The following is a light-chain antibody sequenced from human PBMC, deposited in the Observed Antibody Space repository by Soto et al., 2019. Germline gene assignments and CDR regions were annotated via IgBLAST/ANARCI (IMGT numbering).Light chain of an antibody. Sequence: DIQMTQSPSTLSASVGDRVTITCRASQSISTYLAWYQQKPGKAPKLLIYHASNLESGVPSRFSGSGSGTEFTRTISSLQPDDFATYYCQQYNRYSYTFGQGTKLEIK. CDR1: QSISTY. J-gene: IGKJ2*01. CDR2: HAS. CDR3: QQYNRYSYT. V-gene: IGKV1-5*01.